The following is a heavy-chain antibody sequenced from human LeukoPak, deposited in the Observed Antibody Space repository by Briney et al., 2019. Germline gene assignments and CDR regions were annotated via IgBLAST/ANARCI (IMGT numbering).Heavy chain of an antibody. CDR1: GYTFTDYY. D-gene: IGHD6-13*01. J-gene: IGHJ4*02. Sequence: GASVKVSCKTSGYTFTDYYIHWVRQAPGQGLEWMGWINPDSGYTNYAQKFQGRVTMTRDTSINTAYMELSRLTSDDTAVYYCAADLSGAAAGIIAFDYWGQGTLVTVSS. CDR2: INPDSGYT. V-gene: IGHV1-2*02. CDR3: AADLSGAAAGIIAFDY.